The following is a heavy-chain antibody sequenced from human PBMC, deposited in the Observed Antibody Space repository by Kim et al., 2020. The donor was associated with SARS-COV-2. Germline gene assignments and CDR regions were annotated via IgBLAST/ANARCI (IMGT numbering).Heavy chain of an antibody. CDR1: GDSVSSNSGA. J-gene: IGHJ4*02. CDR2: TYYRSKWYY. V-gene: IGHV6-1*01. CDR3: ARGPDLDY. Sequence: SQTLSLTCAISGDSVSSNSGAWNWIRQSPARGLELLGRTYYRSKWYYDYGVSVKSRITVNPDPSKNQFSLQLNSVTPEDTAVYYCARGPDLDYWGLGTLVTVSS.